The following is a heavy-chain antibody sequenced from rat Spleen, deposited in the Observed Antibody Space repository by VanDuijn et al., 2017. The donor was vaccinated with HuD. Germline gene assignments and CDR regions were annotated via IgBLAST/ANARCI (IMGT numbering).Heavy chain of an antibody. CDR3: TTGYYDGYYLVFDY. D-gene: IGHD1-12*03. J-gene: IGHJ2*01. V-gene: IGHV5-17*01. CDR1: GFTFNDYA. CDR2: IIYDGTST. Sequence: EVQLVESGGGLVQPGKSLKFSCAASGFTFNDYAMAWVRQAPKKGLEWVATIIYDGTSTYYRDSVKGRFTISRDNAKSSLYLQMDSLRSEDTATYYCTTGYYDGYYLVFDYWGQGVMVTVSS.